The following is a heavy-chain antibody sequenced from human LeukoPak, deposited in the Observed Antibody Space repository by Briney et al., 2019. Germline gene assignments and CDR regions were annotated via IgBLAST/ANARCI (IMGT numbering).Heavy chain of an antibody. CDR3: ASGRGNSGSL. CDR2: IKQDGSDK. J-gene: IGHJ4*02. V-gene: IGHV3-7*01. D-gene: IGHD1-26*01. Sequence: GGSLRLSCAASGFTFSSYWMSWVRQAPGKGLEWVANIKQDGSDKYYVDSVKGRFTISRDNTKNSLYLQMNTLRAEDTAVYYCASGRGNSGSLWGQETLVTVSS. CDR1: GFTFSSYW.